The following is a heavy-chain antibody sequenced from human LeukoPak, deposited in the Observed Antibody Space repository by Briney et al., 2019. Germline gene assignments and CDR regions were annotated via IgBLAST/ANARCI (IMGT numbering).Heavy chain of an antibody. CDR3: AREWGLGGEVDP. CDR1: GGSISSGGYS. V-gene: IGHV4-30-2*01. Sequence: PSETLSLTCAVSGGSISSGGYSWSWIRQPPGKGLEWIGYIYHSGSTYYNPSLKSRVTISLDTSRNQFFLKLESVTAADTAVYYCAREWGLGGEVDPWGQGTLVTVSS. J-gene: IGHJ5*02. D-gene: IGHD1-26*01. CDR2: IYHSGST.